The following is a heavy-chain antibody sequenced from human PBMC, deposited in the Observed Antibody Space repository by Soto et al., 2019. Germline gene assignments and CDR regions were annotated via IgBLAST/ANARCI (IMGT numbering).Heavy chain of an antibody. V-gene: IGHV3-64D*06. CDR1: GFTFSVYK. CDR3: AAAKFPPFGY. D-gene: IGHD3-3*01. CDR2: ISNQGDTT. J-gene: IGHJ4*02. Sequence: GGSLRLSCSTSGFTFSVYKMHWVRQAPGKGLEYVSGISNQGDTTYYADSVKGRFTISRDNSKNTLYFQMSSLRPEGTAVYYFAAAKFPPFGYLGQGNQVTVSS.